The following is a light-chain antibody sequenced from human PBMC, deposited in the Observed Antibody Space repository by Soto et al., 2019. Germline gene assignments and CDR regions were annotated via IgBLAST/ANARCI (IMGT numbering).Light chain of an antibody. CDR3: EQYNNWFPIT. J-gene: IGKJ5*01. CDR1: QGISSW. CDR2: AAS. Sequence: DIQMTQSPSSVSASLGDRVTIXXRASQGISSWLAWYQRKPGRAPKLXXYAASRLQAGVPLRFSGSGSGTDFALTIIDLQPEDFAVYYCEQYNNWFPITFGQGTRLDIK. V-gene: IGKV1D-12*01.